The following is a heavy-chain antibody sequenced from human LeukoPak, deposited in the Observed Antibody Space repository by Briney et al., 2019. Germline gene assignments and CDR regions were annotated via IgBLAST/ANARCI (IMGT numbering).Heavy chain of an antibody. CDR1: GFTFSSYA. CDR2: ISGSGGST. CDR3: AKGGTYYYDSSGYYSSFRPIDY. V-gene: IGHV3-23*01. J-gene: IGHJ4*02. D-gene: IGHD3-22*01. Sequence: PGGSLRLSCAAPGFTFSSYAMSWVRQAPGKGLEWVSAISGSGGSTYYADSVKGRFTISRDNSKNTLYLQMNSLRAEDTAVYYCAKGGTYYYDSSGYYSSFRPIDYWGQGTLVTVSS.